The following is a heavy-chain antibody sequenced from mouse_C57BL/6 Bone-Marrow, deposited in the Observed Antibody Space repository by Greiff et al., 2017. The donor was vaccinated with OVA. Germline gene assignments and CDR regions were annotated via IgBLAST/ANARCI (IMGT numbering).Heavy chain of an antibody. V-gene: IGHV1-75*01. CDR3: ARAYYGNYGAMDY. J-gene: IGHJ4*01. D-gene: IGHD2-10*01. CDR1: GYTFTDYY. Sequence: VKLMESGPELVKPGASVKISCKASGYTFTDYYINWVKQRPGQGLEWIGWIFPGSGSTYYNEKFKGKATLTVDKSSSTAYMLLSSLTSEDSAVYFCARAYYGNYGAMDYWGQGTSVTVSS. CDR2: IFPGSGST.